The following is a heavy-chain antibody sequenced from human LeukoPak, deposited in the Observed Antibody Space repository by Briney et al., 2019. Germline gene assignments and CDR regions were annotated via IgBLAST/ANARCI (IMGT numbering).Heavy chain of an antibody. CDR2: ISSSSDHI. Sequence: GGSLRLSCAASGFTFSSHAMSWVRQAPGKGLEWVSAISSSSDHIYYADSVQGRFTISRDNSKNTLYLQMNSLRAEDTAVYYCAKGDRREGYNFWGQGTLVTVSS. CDR1: GFTFSSHA. V-gene: IGHV3-23*01. CDR3: AKGDRREGYNF. D-gene: IGHD5-24*01. J-gene: IGHJ4*02.